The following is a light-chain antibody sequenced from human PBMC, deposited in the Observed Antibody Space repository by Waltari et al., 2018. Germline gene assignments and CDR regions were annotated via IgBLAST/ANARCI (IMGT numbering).Light chain of an antibody. Sequence: EIVLTQSPGTLSLSPGERATLSCRASQSVSSSYLAWYQQKPGQAPMLLIDGASSRATCIPDRFRCSGSGTDFALTISRLEPEDFAVYYCQQYGSLPWTFGQGTKVEIK. CDR2: GAS. J-gene: IGKJ1*01. CDR3: QQYGSLPWT. V-gene: IGKV3-20*01. CDR1: QSVSSSY.